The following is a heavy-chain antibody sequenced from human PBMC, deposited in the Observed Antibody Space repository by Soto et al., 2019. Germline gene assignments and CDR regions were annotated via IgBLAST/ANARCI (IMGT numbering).Heavy chain of an antibody. CDR2: ISISGSII. CDR3: ARDQGYDESSGYFDD. J-gene: IGHJ4*02. V-gene: IGHV3-11*01. CDR1: RFTCSDHY. Sequence: GGSIRFWCAASRFTCSDHYRSWIRQAPGKGLEWVSYISISGSIIYYADYVKCRFTISRDNAKNSLYMQMNSLRAEDTDVYYCARDQGYDESSGYFDDRGQRRLVTVSS. D-gene: IGHD3-22*01.